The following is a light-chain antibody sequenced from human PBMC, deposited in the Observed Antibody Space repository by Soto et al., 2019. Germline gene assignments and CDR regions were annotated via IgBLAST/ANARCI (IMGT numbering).Light chain of an antibody. CDR3: QQYGSSPQT. CDR2: GAS. V-gene: IGKV3-20*01. J-gene: IGKJ1*01. CDR1: QSVSSSY. Sequence: EIVLTQSPGTLSLSPGERATLSCRASQSVSSSYLAWYQQKPGQAPRLLIYGASSRATGIPDRFSGSGSGTAFAFNISGLEPEDFAVYYCQQYGSSPQTFGQGTKVEIK.